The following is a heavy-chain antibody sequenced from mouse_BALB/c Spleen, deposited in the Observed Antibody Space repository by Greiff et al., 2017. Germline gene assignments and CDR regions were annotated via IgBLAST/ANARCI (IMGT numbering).Heavy chain of an antibody. CDR3: ARNYGSIYWFAY. D-gene: IGHD1-1*01. J-gene: IGHJ3*01. Sequence: VQLKESGPELVKPGASVKISCKASGYSFTGYFMNWVMQSHGKSLEWIGRINPYNGDTFYNQKFKGKATLTVDKSSSTAHMELRSLASEDSAVYYCARNYGSIYWFAYWGQGTLVTVSA. CDR1: GYSFTGYF. CDR2: INPYNGDT. V-gene: IGHV1-20*02.